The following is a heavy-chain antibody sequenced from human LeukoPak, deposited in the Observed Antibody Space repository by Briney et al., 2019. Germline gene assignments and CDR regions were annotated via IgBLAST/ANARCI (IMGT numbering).Heavy chain of an antibody. J-gene: IGHJ4*02. CDR3: ARVAAGGKGFDY. CDR1: GFTFSSYE. V-gene: IGHV3-48*03. D-gene: IGHD6-13*01. Sequence: GGSLRLSCAASGFTFSSYEMNWVRQAPGKGLEWVSYISSSGSTIYYADSVKGRFTISRDNAKNSLYLQMNSLRAEDTAVYYCARVAAGGKGFDYWGQGTLVTVSS. CDR2: ISSSGSTI.